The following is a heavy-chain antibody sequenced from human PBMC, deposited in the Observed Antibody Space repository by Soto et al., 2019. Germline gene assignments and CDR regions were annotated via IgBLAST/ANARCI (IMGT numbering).Heavy chain of an antibody. CDR3: ARVNDFWSGPFDY. CDR2: ISYDGSNQ. D-gene: IGHD3-3*01. V-gene: IGHV3-30-3*01. CDR1: GFTFSSYA. J-gene: IGHJ4*02. Sequence: QVQLVESGGGVVQPGRSLRLSCAASGFTFSSYAMPWVRQAPGKGLEWVAVISYDGSNQYYADSVKGRFTISRDNSTTTLVLQMNSLRDAATAVYYCARVNDFWSGPFDYWGQGTLVTVSS.